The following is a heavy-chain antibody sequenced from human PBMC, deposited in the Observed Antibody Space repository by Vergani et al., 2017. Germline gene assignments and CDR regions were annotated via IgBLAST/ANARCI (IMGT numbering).Heavy chain of an antibody. J-gene: IGHJ4*02. CDR1: GFALNRHA. CDR2: ISFDGTNE. CDR3: VKDRGASIGCDD. V-gene: IGHV3-30*18. D-gene: IGHD2-2*01. Sequence: QVQLVESGGNVVQSGTSLRLSCVVSGFALNRHAMYWVRQAPGKGLEWVVGISFDGTNEYYPDLVKGRFTISRDNSKNMLYLQMDSRRPEDTAMFYCVKDRGASIGCDDWGQGTQLTVSS.